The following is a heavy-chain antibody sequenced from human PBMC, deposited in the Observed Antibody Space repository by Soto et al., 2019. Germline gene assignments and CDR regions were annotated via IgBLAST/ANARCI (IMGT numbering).Heavy chain of an antibody. CDR1: GGSISNYY. CDR2: IYYSGNT. D-gene: IGHD3-3*01. V-gene: IGHV4-59*01. CDR3: ARDRAPYYEFWSGYSTNWFDP. Sequence: SETLSLTCTVSGGSISNYYWSWIRQSPGKGLEWIGYIYYSGNTNYNPSLKSRVTISIDTSKNQFSLKLSSVTAADTAVYYCARDRAPYYEFWSGYSTNWFDPWGQGTLVTVSS. J-gene: IGHJ5*02.